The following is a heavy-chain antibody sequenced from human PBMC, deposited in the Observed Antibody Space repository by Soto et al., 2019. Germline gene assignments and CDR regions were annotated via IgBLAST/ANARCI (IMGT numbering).Heavy chain of an antibody. CDR2: ISGSGGST. CDR3: ATALNYYGSGSYYSHLYGMDV. V-gene: IGHV3-23*01. CDR1: GFTFSSYA. J-gene: IGHJ6*02. D-gene: IGHD3-10*01. Sequence: GGSLRLSCAASGFTFSSYAMSWVRQAPGKGLEWVSAISGSGGSTYYADSVKGRFTISRDNSKNTLYLQMNSLRAEDTAVYYCATALNYYGSGSYYSHLYGMDVWGQGTTVTVSS.